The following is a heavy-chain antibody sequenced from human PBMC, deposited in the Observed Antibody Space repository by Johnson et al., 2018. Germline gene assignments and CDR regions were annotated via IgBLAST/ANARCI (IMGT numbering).Heavy chain of an antibody. CDR3: ARGGGRGPFYGMDV. J-gene: IGHJ6*02. V-gene: IGHV1-69*01. CDR2: IIPIFATT. D-gene: IGHD5-24*01. Sequence: QVQLVQSGAEVTKPGSSVKVSCKASGGTFRNYAINWVRQAPGQGLKWMGGIIPIFATTNYAQNFQGRVTITADESTSTAYMELSSLRSEDTAVYYCARGGGRGPFYGMDVWGQGTTVTVSS. CDR1: GGTFRNYA.